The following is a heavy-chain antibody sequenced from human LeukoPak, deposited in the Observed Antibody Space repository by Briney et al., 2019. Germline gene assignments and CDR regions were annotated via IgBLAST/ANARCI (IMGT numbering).Heavy chain of an antibody. Sequence: GRSLRLSCAVSGFAVDDYGMAWARQPPGNWRQFVSGINWRGDEKGYPDSVKGRFTISRNNANNYVYLEMNRLRVADTALTHCVRSHVADGSNQYSLDSWGQGNLVTVSS. D-gene: IGHD3-10*01. CDR3: VRSHVADGSNQYSLDS. CDR2: INWRGDEK. CDR1: GFAVDDYG. V-gene: IGHV3-20*01. J-gene: IGHJ4*02.